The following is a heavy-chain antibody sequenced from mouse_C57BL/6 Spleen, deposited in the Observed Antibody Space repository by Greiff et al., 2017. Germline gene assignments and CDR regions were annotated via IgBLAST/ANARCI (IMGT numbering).Heavy chain of an antibody. V-gene: IGHV1-55*01. D-gene: IGHD2-4*01. J-gene: IGHJ4*01. CDR3: AGGLRRTPDAMDY. Sequence: QVQLQQPGAELVKPGASVKMSCKASGYTFTSYWITWVKQRPGQGLEWIGDIYPGSGSTNYNEKFKSKATLTVDTTSSTAYMQLSSLTSEDSAVYYCAGGLRRTPDAMDYWGQGTSVTVSS. CDR1: GYTFTSYW. CDR2: IYPGSGST.